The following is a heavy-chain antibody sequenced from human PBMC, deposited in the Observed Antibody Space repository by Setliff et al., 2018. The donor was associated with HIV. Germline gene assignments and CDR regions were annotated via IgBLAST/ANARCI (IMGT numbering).Heavy chain of an antibody. CDR1: GDSLSTHF. J-gene: IGHJ4*02. CDR2: LIPVFGTA. D-gene: IGHD1-26*01. Sequence: SVKVSCKASGDSLSTHFISWVRQAPGHGLEWMGGLIPVFGTANYAQKFQDRVTITADHSTSTTYMELSGLTSEDTAVYYCARGLPGGTADFFDIWGQGTLVTVSS. V-gene: IGHV1-69*13. CDR3: ARGLPGGTADFFDI.